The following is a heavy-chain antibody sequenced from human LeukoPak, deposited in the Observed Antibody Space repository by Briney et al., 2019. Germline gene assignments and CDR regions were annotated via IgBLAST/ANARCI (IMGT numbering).Heavy chain of an antibody. CDR3: ARGRTSVRGYSYGISRGNWFDP. J-gene: IGHJ5*02. V-gene: IGHV4-59*12. Sequence: SETLSLTCTVSGGSISSYYWSWIRQPPGKGLEWIGYIFYSGSTNYNPSLKSRVTISVDTSKNQFSLKLSSVTAADTAVYYCARGRTSVRGYSYGISRGNWFDPWGQGTLVTVSS. D-gene: IGHD5-18*01. CDR1: GGSISSYY. CDR2: IFYSGST.